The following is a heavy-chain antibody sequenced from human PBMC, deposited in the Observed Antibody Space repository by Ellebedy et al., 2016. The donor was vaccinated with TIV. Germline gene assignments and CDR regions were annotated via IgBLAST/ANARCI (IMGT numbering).Heavy chain of an antibody. CDR2: LYYNGST. Sequence: MPSETLSLTCTVSGGSISSNNYYWGWIRQPPGKGLEWIGYLYYNGSTNYNTSLKSRVTISVDTSKNQFSLKLSSVTAADTAVYYCARHGGARVWGPDIFVVTAAPERSNSYYYGLDVWGQGTTVTVSS. V-gene: IGHV4-61*05. CDR1: GGSISSNNYY. J-gene: IGHJ6*02. D-gene: IGHD2-2*01. CDR3: ARHGGARVWGPDIFVVTAAPERSNSYYYGLDV.